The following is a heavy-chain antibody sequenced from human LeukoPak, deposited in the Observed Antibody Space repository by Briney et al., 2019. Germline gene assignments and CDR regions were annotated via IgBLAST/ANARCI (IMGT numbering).Heavy chain of an antibody. D-gene: IGHD2-2*01. CDR3: ARDGVVVVPAAIRPGENWFDP. CDR1: GYTFTSYY. J-gene: IGHJ5*02. V-gene: IGHV1-46*01. Sequence: ASVKVSCKASGYTFTSYYMHWVRQPQGQGLEWMGISNPSGGSTSYAQKFQGRVTMTRDMSTSTVYMELSSLRSEDTAVYYCARDGVVVVPAAIRPGENWFDPWGQGTLVTVSS. CDR2: SNPSGGST.